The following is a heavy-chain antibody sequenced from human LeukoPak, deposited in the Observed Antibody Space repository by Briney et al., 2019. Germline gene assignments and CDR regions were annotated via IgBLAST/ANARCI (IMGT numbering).Heavy chain of an antibody. CDR1: GYTFTSYD. J-gene: IGHJ3*02. V-gene: IGHV1-8*03. CDR3: ARGGYYYCSGSGDAFDM. D-gene: IGHD3-10*01. Sequence: ASEKVSCTGSGYTFTSYDINWVRQATGQGLEWMGWMNPNSGNTGYAQKLQGRVTITRNTSISTDYMELSSLGSEDTAVYYCARGGYYYCSGSGDAFDMWGRGTIHSVSS. CDR2: MNPNSGNT.